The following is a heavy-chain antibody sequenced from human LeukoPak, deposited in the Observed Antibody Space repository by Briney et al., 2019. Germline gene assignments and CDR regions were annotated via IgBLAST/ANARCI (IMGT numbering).Heavy chain of an antibody. Sequence: TSETLSLTCAVYGGSFSGYYWSWIRQPPGKGLEWIGYIYYSGSTDYNPSLKSRVTISVDTSKNQFSLRLSSVIAADTAVYYCARGLHGWYFDLWGRGTLVTVSS. D-gene: IGHD5-18*01. CDR1: GGSFSGYY. CDR2: IYYSGST. V-gene: IGHV4-59*01. CDR3: ARGLHGWYFDL. J-gene: IGHJ2*01.